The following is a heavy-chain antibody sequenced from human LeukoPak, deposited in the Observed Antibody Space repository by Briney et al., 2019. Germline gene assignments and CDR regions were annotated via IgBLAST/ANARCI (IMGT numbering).Heavy chain of an antibody. V-gene: IGHV3-20*04. CDR3: ASDLSGIAGYTYGRGIDY. CDR2: ITWNDGST. Sequence: SGGSLRLSCAASGFTFDAYGMSWVRQAPGKGLEWVSGITWNDGSTDYAESVKGRFTISRDNAKTSLYLQMNSLRAEDTAVYYCASDLSGIAGYTYGRGIDYWGQGTLVTVSS. D-gene: IGHD5-18*01. CDR1: GFTFDAYG. J-gene: IGHJ4*02.